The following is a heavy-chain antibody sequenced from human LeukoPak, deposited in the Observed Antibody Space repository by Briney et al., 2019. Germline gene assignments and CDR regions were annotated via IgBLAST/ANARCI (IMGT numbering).Heavy chain of an antibody. CDR1: GFTLSSYS. J-gene: IGHJ4*02. V-gene: IGHV3-48*02. CDR3: ARENLNGNYAWPFEY. Sequence: GGSLRLSRASCGFTLSSYSMNCVREAPGRGLEWVSYISSSSTTIYYADSVKGLFAICTDNGKNSLYLQMNGLRDEDTAVYYCARENLNGNYAWPFEYLGQGTLVTVSS. CDR2: ISSSSTTI. D-gene: IGHD4-17*01.